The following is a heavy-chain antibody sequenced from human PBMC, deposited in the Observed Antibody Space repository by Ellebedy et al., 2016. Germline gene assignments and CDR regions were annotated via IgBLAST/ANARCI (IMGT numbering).Heavy chain of an antibody. CDR2: ITPDDKRE. J-gene: IGHJ4*02. D-gene: IGHD3-16*01. V-gene: IGHV3-30*03. Sequence: GESLKISCAASGFSFSSSDMHWVRQAPGKGLEWVAHITPDDKREYYANSVKGRFTISRDNSKNTVYLQMNSLRGDDTAVYYCARGPTHGGFDHWGQGTLVTASS. CDR3: ARGPTHGGFDH. CDR1: GFSFSSSD.